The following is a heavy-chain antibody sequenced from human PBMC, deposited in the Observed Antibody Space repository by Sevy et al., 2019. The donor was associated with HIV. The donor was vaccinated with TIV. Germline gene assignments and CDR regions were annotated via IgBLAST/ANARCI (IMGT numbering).Heavy chain of an antibody. CDR1: GFTFSDYA. V-gene: IGHV3-9*01. Sequence: GGSLRLSCAASGFTFSDYAMHWVRQVPGKGLEWVSGISWNSGAIGYADSVKGRLTNSRDNAKKSLYLQMHSLVVEDTAFYYCGRAQGYCVTNSCYGGSVNAFDIWGQGTMVTVSS. J-gene: IGHJ3*02. CDR3: GRAQGYCVTNSCYGGSVNAFDI. CDR2: ISWNSGAI. D-gene: IGHD2-2*01.